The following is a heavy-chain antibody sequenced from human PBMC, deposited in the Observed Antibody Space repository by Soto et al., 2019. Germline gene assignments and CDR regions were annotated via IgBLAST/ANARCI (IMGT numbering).Heavy chain of an antibody. Sequence: QVQLQESGPGLVKPSGTLSLTCAVSSGSISSSNWWSWVRQPPGKGLEWIGEIYHSGSTNYNPSLKSRVTRSVDKSKNQFSLKLSSVTAADTAVYYCARSAPYGEDYYYYMDVWGKGTTVTVSS. CDR3: ARSAPYGEDYYYYMDV. J-gene: IGHJ6*03. V-gene: IGHV4-4*02. CDR1: SGSISSSNW. D-gene: IGHD4-17*01. CDR2: IYHSGST.